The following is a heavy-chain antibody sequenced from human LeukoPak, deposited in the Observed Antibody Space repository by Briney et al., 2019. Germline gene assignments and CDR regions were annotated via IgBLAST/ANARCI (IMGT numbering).Heavy chain of an antibody. CDR2: TYYRSTWYN. CDR3: ARRLTQYDCFDP. D-gene: IGHD2-2*01. CDR1: RDSVSSNSAT. Sequence: SHSTTLTCTISRDSVSSNSATWNWIRKSPSRGLAWLGRTYYRSTWYNDYAVSVRGRITVNPDTSKNQFSLHLNSVTPEDTAVYYCARRLTQYDCFDPWGQGILVTVSS. J-gene: IGHJ5*02. V-gene: IGHV6-1*01.